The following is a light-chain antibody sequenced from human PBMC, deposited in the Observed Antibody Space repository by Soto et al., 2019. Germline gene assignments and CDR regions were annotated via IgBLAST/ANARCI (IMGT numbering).Light chain of an antibody. CDR2: KAS. J-gene: IGKJ4*01. CDR3: QHYNTYPLT. CDR1: QSISSW. Sequence: DIQMTQSPSTLSASVGDRVTITCRASQSISSWLAWYQHKPGKAPKVLIYKASTLESGVPSRFSGSGPGTEFTLTIRSLQPDDFATYYCQHYNTYPLTFGGGTKVEIK. V-gene: IGKV1-5*03.